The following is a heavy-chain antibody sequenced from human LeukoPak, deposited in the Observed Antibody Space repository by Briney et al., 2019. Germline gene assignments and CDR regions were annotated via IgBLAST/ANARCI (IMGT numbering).Heavy chain of an antibody. CDR3: ARSQSDYVWGSYRLN. D-gene: IGHD3-16*02. CDR1: GFIFGSYS. J-gene: IGHJ4*02. CDR2: ITSDASTK. Sequence: PGGSLRLSCVASGFIFGSYSMNWVRQAPGKGLEWISYITSDASTKSYADSVKGRFTISRNNDRNSLYLQMNSLRAEDTAVYYCARSQSDYVWGSYRLNWGQGTLVTVSS. V-gene: IGHV3-48*01.